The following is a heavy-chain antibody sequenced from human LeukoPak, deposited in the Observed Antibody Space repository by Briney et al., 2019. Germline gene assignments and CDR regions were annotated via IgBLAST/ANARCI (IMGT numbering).Heavy chain of an antibody. CDR3: ARVKAPKVELRRHYFYGMDV. Sequence: ASLKVSCKASGYTFTACNMHWVRQAPGQGLEWMGWINPNSGGTNYAQKFQGRVTMTRDTSITTAYMELTRVRSDDTAVYYCARVKAPKVELRRHYFYGMDVWGQGTTVTVSS. D-gene: IGHD1-7*01. J-gene: IGHJ6*02. CDR2: INPNSGGT. CDR1: GYTFTACN. V-gene: IGHV1-2*02.